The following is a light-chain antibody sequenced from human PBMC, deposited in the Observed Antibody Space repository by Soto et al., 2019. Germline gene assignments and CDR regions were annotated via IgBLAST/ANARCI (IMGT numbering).Light chain of an antibody. CDR3: HQYHSPPHT. J-gene: IGKJ2*01. CDR2: AAS. Sequence: EIVLMQSPGTLSLSPGERATLSCRASQTMTRAYVAWYQQKPGQAPRLLIYAASYRTTGISDKFSGSGSCTDFSLTISRLEPEDSAVYYCHQYHSPPHTFGHETKDQIK. CDR1: QTMTRAY. V-gene: IGKV3-20*01.